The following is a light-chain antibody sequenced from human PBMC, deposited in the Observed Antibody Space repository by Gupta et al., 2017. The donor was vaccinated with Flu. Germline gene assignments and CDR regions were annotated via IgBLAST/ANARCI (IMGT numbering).Light chain of an antibody. CDR3: QVWDNNSDVF. J-gene: IGLJ2*01. V-gene: IGLV3-21*02. Sequence: GGNKIGSKSVVWYQQRPGQAPVMVVYDTNVRPSGIPGRFSGSSSGNTATLTISRVEAGDEADYYCQVWDNNSDVFFGGGTKVTVL. CDR1: KIGSKS. CDR2: DTN.